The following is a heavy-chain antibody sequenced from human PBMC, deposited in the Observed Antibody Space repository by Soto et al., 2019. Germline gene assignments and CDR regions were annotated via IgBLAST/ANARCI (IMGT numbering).Heavy chain of an antibody. Sequence: QVQLVESGGGVVQPGRSLRLSCAASGFSFTTYGMHWVRQAPGKGLEWVAVIWFDGSEKYYGESVKGRFTISRDNSKNKVYLEMTSLRVEDTAMYFCVKDHCGGDCYSDPYFDYWGQGTLVTVSS. CDR2: IWFDGSEK. CDR3: VKDHCGGDCYSDPYFDY. J-gene: IGHJ4*02. V-gene: IGHV3-33*06. CDR1: GFSFTTYG. D-gene: IGHD2-21*02.